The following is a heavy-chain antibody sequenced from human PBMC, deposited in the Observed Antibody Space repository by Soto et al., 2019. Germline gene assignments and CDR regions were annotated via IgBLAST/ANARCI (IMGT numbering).Heavy chain of an antibody. CDR3: ARDRGPSSGYYPYWFDP. CDR2: ISTDNGNT. J-gene: IGHJ5*02. CDR1: GYTFTSSG. D-gene: IGHD3-22*01. V-gene: IGHV1-18*01. Sequence: ASVKVSCKASGYTFTSSGISWVRQAPGQGLEWLGWISTDNGNTNYAQHLQGRVSLTTDTSTSTAYMDLRSLRSEDTAVYYCARDRGPSSGYYPYWFDPWGQGTLVTVSS.